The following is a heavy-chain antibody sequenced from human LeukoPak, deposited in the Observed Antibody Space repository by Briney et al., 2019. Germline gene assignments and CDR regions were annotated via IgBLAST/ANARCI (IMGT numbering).Heavy chain of an antibody. Sequence: GSLRLSCAASGFIFSSYGMHWVRQTPGKGLEWVAFIRYDGSNKYYADSVKGRFTISRDNSKNTLYLQMNSLRAEDTAVYYCAKDAPTANDAFDIWGQGTMVTVPS. J-gene: IGHJ3*02. CDR2: IRYDGSNK. V-gene: IGHV3-30*02. CDR3: AKDAPTANDAFDI. CDR1: GFIFSSYG. D-gene: IGHD5-18*01.